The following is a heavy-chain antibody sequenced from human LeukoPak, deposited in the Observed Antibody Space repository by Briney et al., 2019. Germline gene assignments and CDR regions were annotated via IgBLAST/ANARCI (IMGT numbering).Heavy chain of an antibody. CDR2: ISYDGSNK. J-gene: IGHJ4*02. CDR3: ASLVLRYFDWLLTDRPFDY. V-gene: IGHV3-30*04. Sequence: PGGSLRLPCAASGFTFSSYAMHWVRQAPGKGLEWVAVISYDGSNKYYADSVKGRFTISRDNSKNTLYLQMNSLRAEDTAVYYCASLVLRYFDWLLTDRPFDYWGQGTLVTVSS. D-gene: IGHD3-9*01. CDR1: GFTFSSYA.